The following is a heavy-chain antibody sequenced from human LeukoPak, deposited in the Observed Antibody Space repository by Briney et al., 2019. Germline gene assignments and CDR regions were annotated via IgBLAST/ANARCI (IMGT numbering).Heavy chain of an antibody. J-gene: IGHJ5*02. CDR3: AKDLSGYYDSSGYPQGWFDP. CDR1: GFTFSSYG. CDR2: ISGSGGDT. D-gene: IGHD3-22*01. Sequence: PGGSLRLSCAASGFTFSSYGMSWVRQAPGKGLEWVSGISGSGGDTHYAESVKGRFTISRDNSKNTLYLQMNSLRVEDTALYNCAKDLSGYYDSSGYPQGWFDPWGQGTLVTVSS. V-gene: IGHV3-23*01.